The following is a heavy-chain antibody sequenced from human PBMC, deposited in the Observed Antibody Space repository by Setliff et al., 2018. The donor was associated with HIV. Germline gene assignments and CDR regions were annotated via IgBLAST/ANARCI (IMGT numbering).Heavy chain of an antibody. CDR1: DFSIGATSYY. V-gene: IGHV4-39*01. D-gene: IGHD3-3*01. CDR2: VYYNGDT. Sequence: PSETLSLTCNVLDFSIGATSYYWGWIRQPPGKGLQWIGSVYYNGDTKYHPSLKSRLVISVDKTKNQFSLMLNSRTVADTAVYDCARLGYYNLWSGYWTDTWGQGKSVTVAS. J-gene: IGHJ4*02. CDR3: ARLGYYNLWSGYWTDT.